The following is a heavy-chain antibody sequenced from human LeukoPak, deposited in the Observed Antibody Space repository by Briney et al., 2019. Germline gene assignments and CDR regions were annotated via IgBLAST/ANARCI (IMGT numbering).Heavy chain of an antibody. CDR3: ARDRGGGAYYYDSSGYYAFDY. D-gene: IGHD3-22*01. Sequence: GRSLRLSCAASGFTFSSYSMNWVRQAPGKGLEWVSSISSSSSYIYYADSVKGRFTISRDNAKNSLYLQMNSLRAEDTAVYYCARDRGGGAYYYDSSGYYAFDYWGQGTLVTVSS. J-gene: IGHJ4*02. V-gene: IGHV3-21*01. CDR2: ISSSSSYI. CDR1: GFTFSSYS.